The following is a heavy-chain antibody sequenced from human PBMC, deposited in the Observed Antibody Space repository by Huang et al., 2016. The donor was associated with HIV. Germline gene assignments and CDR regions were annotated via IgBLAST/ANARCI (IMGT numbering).Heavy chain of an antibody. J-gene: IGHJ4*02. Sequence: QLQLQESGPGLVKPSETLSLTCTVSGGSIRSDNYYWVWIRQPPGKGLEWIVSIYYSGSTYYNPPLKRRVTITVDTSKNHFSLRMRAVTAADTAVYYCARLPGSITMIRGVITDPYWGQGTLVTVSS. CDR2: IYYSGST. V-gene: IGHV4-39*02. D-gene: IGHD3-10*01. CDR3: ARLPGSITMIRGVITDPY. CDR1: GGSIRSDNYY.